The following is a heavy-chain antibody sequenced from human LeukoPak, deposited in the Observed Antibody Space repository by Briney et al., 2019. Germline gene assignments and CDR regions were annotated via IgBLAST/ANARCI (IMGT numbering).Heavy chain of an antibody. J-gene: IGHJ4*02. CDR3: ANWSSAYHFES. CDR2: IYDGGSR. V-gene: IGHV3-53*01. CDR1: GFLLNMIY. Sequence: GGSPRLSCELSGFLLNMIYMNWLRQAPGKGLEWVSVIYDGGSRYYADSVKGRFTISRDTSKNTVYLEMNGLRVDDTAVYYCANWSSAYHFESWGQGTLVTVSA. D-gene: IGHD3-9*01.